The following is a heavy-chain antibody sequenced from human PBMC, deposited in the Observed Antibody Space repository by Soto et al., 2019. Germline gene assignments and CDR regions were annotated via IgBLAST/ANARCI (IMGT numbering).Heavy chain of an antibody. CDR2: IYYSGST. V-gene: IGHV4-59*01. CDR3: ARWPTMIVVGHRDAFDI. D-gene: IGHD3-22*01. Sequence: SETLSLTCTVSGGSISSYYWSWIRQPPGKGLEWIGYIYYSGSTNYNPSLKSRVTISVDTSKNQFSLKLGSVTAADTAVYYCARWPTMIVVGHRDAFDIWGQGTMVTVSS. CDR1: GGSISSYY. J-gene: IGHJ3*02.